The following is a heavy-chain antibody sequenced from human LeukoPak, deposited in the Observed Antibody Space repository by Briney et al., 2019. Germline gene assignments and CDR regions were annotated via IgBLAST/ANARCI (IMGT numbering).Heavy chain of an antibody. Sequence: QTGGSLRLSCAASELTFSNYEMHWVRQAPGKGLDWVSYISSSSSTIYYADSVKGRFTISRDNAKNSLYLQMSSLRPEDTAVYYCARDRLAARDAFDIWGQGTMVTVSS. CDR1: ELTFSNYE. J-gene: IGHJ3*02. V-gene: IGHV3-48*03. D-gene: IGHD6-6*01. CDR3: ARDRLAARDAFDI. CDR2: ISSSSSTI.